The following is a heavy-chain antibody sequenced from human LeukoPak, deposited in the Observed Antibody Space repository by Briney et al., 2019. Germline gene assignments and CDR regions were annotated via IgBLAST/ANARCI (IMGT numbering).Heavy chain of an antibody. V-gene: IGHV1-18*04. J-gene: IGHJ4*02. CDR1: GYTFTSYG. CDR3: ARDGSIAVAGRPFDY. D-gene: IGHD6-19*01. Sequence: ASVKVSCKASGYTFTSYGISWVRQAPGQGLEGMGWISAYNGNTNYAQKLQGRVTMTTDTSTSTAYMELRSLRSDDTAVYYCARDGSIAVAGRPFDYWGQGTLVTVSS. CDR2: ISAYNGNT.